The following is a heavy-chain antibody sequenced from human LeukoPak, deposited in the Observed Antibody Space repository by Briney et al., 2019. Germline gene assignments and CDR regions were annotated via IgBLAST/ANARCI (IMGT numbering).Heavy chain of an antibody. CDR1: GGSISTYY. D-gene: IGHD6-13*01. CDR3: ARSGGYSSSWSL. V-gene: IGHV4-59*01. CDR2: IYSSGST. J-gene: IGHJ4*02. Sequence: SETLSLTCTVSGGSISTYYWNWIRQPPGKGLEWIGYIYSSGSTNYNPSLKSRVTISLDTSKNQFSLKLNSVTAADTAVYYCARSGGYSSSWSLWGQGTLVTVSS.